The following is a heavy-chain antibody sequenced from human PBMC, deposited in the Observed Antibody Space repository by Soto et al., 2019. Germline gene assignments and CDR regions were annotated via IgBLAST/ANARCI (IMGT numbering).Heavy chain of an antibody. CDR1: GGSISSSNW. Sequence: SETLSLTCAVSGGSISSSNWWSWVRQPPGKGLEWIGEIYHSGSTNYNPSLKSRVTISVDTSKNQFSLKLSSVTAADTAVYYCARGGYRYAYDYWGQGTLVIVSS. J-gene: IGHJ4*02. CDR3: ARGGYRYAYDY. V-gene: IGHV4-4*02. D-gene: IGHD5-18*01. CDR2: IYHSGST.